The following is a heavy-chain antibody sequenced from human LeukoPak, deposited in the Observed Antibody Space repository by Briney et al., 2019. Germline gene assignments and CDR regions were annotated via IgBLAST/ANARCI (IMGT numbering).Heavy chain of an antibody. CDR3: ARSQYYGMDV. J-gene: IGHJ6*02. CDR2: INPTGGST. CDR1: GYTFTSYY. Sequence: ASVKXSCKASGYTFTSYYMHWVRQAPXQGLEWMGMINPTGGSTSNAQKFQGRVTMTRDTSTSTVYMELSSLRSEDTAVYYCARSQYYGMDVWGQGTTVTVSS. V-gene: IGHV1-46*01.